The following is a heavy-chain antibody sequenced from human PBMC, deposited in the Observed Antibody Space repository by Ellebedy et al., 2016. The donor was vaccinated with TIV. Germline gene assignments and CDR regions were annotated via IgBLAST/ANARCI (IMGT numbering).Heavy chain of an antibody. D-gene: IGHD6-19*01. CDR2: ISDSGSMI. V-gene: IGHV3-11*01. CDR1: GFSSSDYY. Sequence: GESLKISXAASGFSSSDYYMSWIRQASGKGLEWVSYISDSGSMIHYADSVKGRFTTSRDNPKNSLYLQMNNLRAEDTAVYYCARISSGRSFYGMDVWGQGTTVTVSS. CDR3: ARISSGRSFYGMDV. J-gene: IGHJ6*02.